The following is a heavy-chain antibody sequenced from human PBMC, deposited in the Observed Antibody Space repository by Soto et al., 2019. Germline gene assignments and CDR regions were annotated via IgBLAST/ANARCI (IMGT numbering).Heavy chain of an antibody. CDR3: ARDPRYYYDSSGYPPGMDV. Sequence: ASVNVSCKASGYTFTSYAMNWVRQAPWERLQWMGWMNAGNGNTKYSQKFQGRVTITRDTSASTAYMELSSLRSEDTAVYYCARDPRYYYDSSGYPPGMDVWGQGTTVTVSS. CDR1: GYTFTSYA. J-gene: IGHJ6*02. V-gene: IGHV1-3*01. CDR2: MNAGNGNT. D-gene: IGHD3-22*01.